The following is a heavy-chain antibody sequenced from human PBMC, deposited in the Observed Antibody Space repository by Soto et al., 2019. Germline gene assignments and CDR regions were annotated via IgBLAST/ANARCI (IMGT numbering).Heavy chain of an antibody. V-gene: IGHV3-48*01. Sequence: EVQLVESGGGLVQPGGSLRLSCAASGFTFSSYSMNWVRQAPGKGLEWVSYISSSSSTIYYADSVKGRFTISRENAKNSLYLQMNSLRAEDTAVYYCARDSGYSYGPFDYWGQGTLVTVSS. D-gene: IGHD5-18*01. CDR3: ARDSGYSYGPFDY. J-gene: IGHJ4*02. CDR1: GFTFSSYS. CDR2: ISSSSSTI.